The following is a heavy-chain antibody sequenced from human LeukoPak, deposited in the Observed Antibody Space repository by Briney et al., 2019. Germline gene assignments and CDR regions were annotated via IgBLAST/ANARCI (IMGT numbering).Heavy chain of an antibody. CDR3: AREGSDWFNRNNWFDP. D-gene: IGHD3-9*01. CDR1: GGSISSSSYY. V-gene: IGHV4-39*07. J-gene: IGHJ5*02. Sequence: PSETLSLTCTVSGGSISSSSYYWGWIRQPPGKGLEWIGSIYYSGSTYYNPSLKSRVTISVDTSKNQFSLKLSSVTAADTAVYYCAREGSDWFNRNNWFDPWGQGTLVTVSS. CDR2: IYYSGST.